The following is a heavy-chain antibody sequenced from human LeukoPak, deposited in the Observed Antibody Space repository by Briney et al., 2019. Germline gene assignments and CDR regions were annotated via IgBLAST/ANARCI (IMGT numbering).Heavy chain of an antibody. Sequence: SETLSLTCTVSGGSVSSYYWSWIRQPPGKGLEWIGYIYYSGSTNYNPSLKSRLTISIDTSENQFSLKLSSVTAADTAVYYCAREYSSSSGRRAFDIWGQGTMVTVSS. D-gene: IGHD6-6*01. CDR1: GGSVSSYY. CDR3: AREYSSSSGRRAFDI. J-gene: IGHJ3*02. CDR2: IYYSGST. V-gene: IGHV4-59*08.